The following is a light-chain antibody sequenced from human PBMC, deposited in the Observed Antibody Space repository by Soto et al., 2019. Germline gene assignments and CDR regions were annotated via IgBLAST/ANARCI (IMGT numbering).Light chain of an antibody. CDR1: QSVSSSF. Sequence: EIVLTQSPGTLSLSPGERATLSCRASQSVSSSFLAWYQQKPGQAPRLLIYGAPSRATGIPDRFSGSGSGTDFTLTISRLEPEDFALYYCQQYANSRTFGQGTKVDIK. J-gene: IGKJ1*01. CDR2: GAP. V-gene: IGKV3-20*01. CDR3: QQYANSRT.